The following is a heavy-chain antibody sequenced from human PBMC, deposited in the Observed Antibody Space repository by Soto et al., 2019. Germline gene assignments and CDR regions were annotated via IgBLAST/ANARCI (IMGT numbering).Heavy chain of an antibody. Sequence: SETLSLTCTVSGGSISSYYWSWIRQPPGKGLEWIGYIYYSGSTNYNPSLKSRVTISVDTSMSQFPLTLTSMTAADTAVYYCARDPARGGGSYLGYFDYWGQGTPVTVSS. CDR3: ARDPARGGGSYLGYFDY. J-gene: IGHJ4*02. CDR1: GGSISSYY. D-gene: IGHD1-26*01. CDR2: IYYSGST. V-gene: IGHV4-4*08.